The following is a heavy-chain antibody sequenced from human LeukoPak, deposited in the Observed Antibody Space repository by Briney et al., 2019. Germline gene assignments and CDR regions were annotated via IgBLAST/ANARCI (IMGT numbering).Heavy chain of an antibody. V-gene: IGHV3-74*01. Sequence: GGSLRLFCAASGFTFSRYWMHWLREAPGEGLVGGSRITPGGSHTTYADAVEGRFTISRDNAKNTVYLQMNSLRAEDTAVYYCARDFDTGTTPGDDFDFWGQGTLVSVSS. CDR2: ITPGGSHT. CDR3: ARDFDTGTTPGDDFDF. D-gene: IGHD3-9*01. CDR1: GFTFSRYW. J-gene: IGHJ4*02.